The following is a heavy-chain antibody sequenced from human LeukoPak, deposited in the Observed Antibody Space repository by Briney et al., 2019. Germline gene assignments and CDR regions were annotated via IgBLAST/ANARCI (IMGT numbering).Heavy chain of an antibody. CDR1: GFTFSGSA. V-gene: IGHV3-73*01. CDR2: IRSKANSYAT. CDR3: AIVPPIVVVPAAPRITGTEFDY. J-gene: IGHJ4*02. D-gene: IGHD2-2*01. Sequence: GGSLRLSCAASGFTFSGSAMHWVRRASGKGLEWVGRIRSKANSYATAYAASVKGRFTISRDNSKNTLYLQMNSLRAEDTAVYYCAIVPPIVVVPAAPRITGTEFDYWGQGTLVTVSS.